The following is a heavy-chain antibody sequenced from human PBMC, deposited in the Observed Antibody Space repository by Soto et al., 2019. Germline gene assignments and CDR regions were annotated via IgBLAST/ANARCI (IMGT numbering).Heavy chain of an antibody. CDR3: ARGGYFDSGNYLAY. CDR1: GYTFTSYG. Sequence: QVQLVQSGAEVKKPGASVKVSCKASGYTFTSYGINWVRQAPGRGLEWMGWINSGNGNTKYSQQFQGRVIIDRDTSASTAYMELSSLRSEDTAVYYCARGGYFDSGNYLAYWGLGTLVTVSS. V-gene: IGHV1-3*01. CDR2: INSGNGNT. J-gene: IGHJ4*02. D-gene: IGHD3-22*01.